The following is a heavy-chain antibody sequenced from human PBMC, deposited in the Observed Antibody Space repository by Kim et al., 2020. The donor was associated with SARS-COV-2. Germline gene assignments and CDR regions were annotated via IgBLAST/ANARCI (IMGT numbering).Heavy chain of an antibody. Sequence: GGSLRLSCAASGFTFSSYGMHWVRQAPGKGLEWVAVIWYDGSNKYYADSVKGRFTISRDNSKNTLYLQMNSLRAEDTAVYYCAKDSVPSGWYYSPECAFDYWGQGTLVTVSS. CDR1: GFTFSSYG. D-gene: IGHD6-19*01. CDR3: AKDSVPSGWYYSPECAFDY. CDR2: IWYDGSNK. V-gene: IGHV3-33*06. J-gene: IGHJ4*02.